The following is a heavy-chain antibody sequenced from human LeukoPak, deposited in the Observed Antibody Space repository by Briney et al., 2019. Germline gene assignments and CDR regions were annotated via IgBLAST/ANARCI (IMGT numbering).Heavy chain of an antibody. J-gene: IGHJ4*02. CDR1: GYTFTGYY. Sequence: ASVKVSCKASGYTFTGYYMHWVRQAPGQGLEWMGWINPNSGGTNYAQKFQGRVTMTRDTSISTAYMELSRLRSDDTAVYYCARDYSSGTLLWYATDYWGQGTLVTVSS. V-gene: IGHV1-2*02. CDR3: ARDYSSGTLLWYATDY. D-gene: IGHD3-10*01. CDR2: INPNSGGT.